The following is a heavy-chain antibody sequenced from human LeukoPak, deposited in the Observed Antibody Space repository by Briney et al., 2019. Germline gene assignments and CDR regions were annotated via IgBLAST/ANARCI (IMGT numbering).Heavy chain of an antibody. CDR1: GFTFSSHS. CDR2: ISSSSSYI. V-gene: IGHV3-21*01. D-gene: IGHD2-2*01. J-gene: IGHJ6*03. Sequence: GGSLRLSCAASGFTFSSHSMNWVRQAPGKGLEWVSSISSSSSYIYYADSVKGRFTISRDNAKNSLYLQMNSLRAEDTAVYYCARALGYCSSTSCHHRSLRYYYMDVWGKGTTVTVSS. CDR3: ARALGYCSSTSCHHRSLRYYYMDV.